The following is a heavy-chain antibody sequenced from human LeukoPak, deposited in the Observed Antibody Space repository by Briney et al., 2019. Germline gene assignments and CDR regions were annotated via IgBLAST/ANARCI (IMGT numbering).Heavy chain of an antibody. Sequence: ASVKVSCKASGYTFTSYSLNWVRQAPGQGLEWMGWISTYNGNTSYAEKLQGRVTMTTDTSTSTAYMELRNLRSDDTAVHYCAKDRWRDGSSSFDNWGQGTLVTVSS. V-gene: IGHV1-18*01. CDR2: ISTYNGNT. CDR1: GYTFTSYS. D-gene: IGHD6-6*01. CDR3: AKDRWRDGSSSFDN. J-gene: IGHJ4*02.